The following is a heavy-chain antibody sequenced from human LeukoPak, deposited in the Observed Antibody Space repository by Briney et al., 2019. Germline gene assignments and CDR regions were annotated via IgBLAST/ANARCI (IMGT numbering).Heavy chain of an antibody. V-gene: IGHV3-74*01. Sequence: GGSLRLSCAASGFDFSSNWMHWVRHAPGQGLVWVSRIKGDGISTNYADSVKGRFTISRDIAKNTLYLQMNSLRAEDTGVYYCARDHYWSIDYWGRGTLVTVSS. CDR1: GFDFSSNW. CDR2: IKGDGIST. J-gene: IGHJ4*02. D-gene: IGHD3-3*01. CDR3: ARDHYWSIDY.